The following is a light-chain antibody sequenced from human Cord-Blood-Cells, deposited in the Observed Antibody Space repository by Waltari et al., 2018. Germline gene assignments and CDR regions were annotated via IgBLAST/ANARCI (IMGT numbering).Light chain of an antibody. CDR3: SSYTSSSTWV. CDR2: DVS. Sequence: QSALTQPASVSGSPGQSTTISCTGTSSDVGGYNYVSWYQQHPGEAPKLMIYDVSNRPAGFSNRFSGSKSGNTASLTISGLQAEDEADYYCSSYTSSSTWVFGGGTKLTVL. V-gene: IGLV2-14*03. J-gene: IGLJ3*02. CDR1: SSDVGGYNY.